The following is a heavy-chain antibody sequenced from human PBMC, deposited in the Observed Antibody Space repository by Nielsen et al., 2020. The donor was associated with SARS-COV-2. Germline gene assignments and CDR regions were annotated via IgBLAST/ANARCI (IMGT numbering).Heavy chain of an antibody. V-gene: IGHV3-15*01. D-gene: IGHD2-15*01. Sequence: GGSLRLSCAASGFTFSNAWMSWVRQAPGKGLEWVGRIKSKTDGGTTDYAAPVKGRFTISRDDSKNTLYLQMNSLKTEDTAVYYCTPSGPHTPYYGMDVWGQGTTVTVSS. CDR3: TPSGPHTPYYGMDV. CDR2: IKSKTDGGTT. J-gene: IGHJ6*02. CDR1: GFTFSNAW.